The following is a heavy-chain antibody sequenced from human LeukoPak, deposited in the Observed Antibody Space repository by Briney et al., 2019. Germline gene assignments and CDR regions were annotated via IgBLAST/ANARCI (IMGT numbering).Heavy chain of an antibody. J-gene: IGHJ1*01. D-gene: IGHD2-15*01. CDR3: AKDLIKDSQTTEYFQH. V-gene: IGHV3-23*01. Sequence: QTGGSLRLSCAASGFTFSSYEMNWVRQAPGKGLEWVSAISGRDSTTYYADSVKGRFTISRDKSKNTLYLQMNSLRAEDTALYYCAKDLIKDSQTTEYFQHWGQGTLVTVSS. CDR2: ISGRDSTT. CDR1: GFTFSSYE.